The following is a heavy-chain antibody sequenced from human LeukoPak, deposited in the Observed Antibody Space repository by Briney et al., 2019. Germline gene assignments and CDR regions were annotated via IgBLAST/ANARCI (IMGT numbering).Heavy chain of an antibody. J-gene: IGHJ3*02. CDR1: GGSISSYY. CDR3: ARGNMIPI. Sequence: SETLSLTCTGSGGSISSYYWSWIRQPPGKGLEWIGYIYYSGSTNYNPSLKSRGTISVDTSNTQFSLKLRSVTAADTAVYYCARGNMIPIWGQGTMVPVS. D-gene: IGHD2/OR15-2a*01. CDR2: IYYSGST. V-gene: IGHV4-59*01.